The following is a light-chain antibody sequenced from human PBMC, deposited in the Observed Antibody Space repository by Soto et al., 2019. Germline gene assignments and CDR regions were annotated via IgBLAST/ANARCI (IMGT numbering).Light chain of an antibody. J-gene: IGLJ1*01. Sequence: QSVLPQPPSASAPPGQRVNISCSGGSSNIGDNHVNWYQHLPGAAPTLLIYNNNQRPSGVPDRFSGSKSGASASLAISGLRSEDEADYYCSTWADTLDAYVFGTGTNLTVL. CDR2: NNN. CDR1: SSNIGDNH. CDR3: STWADTLDAYV. V-gene: IGLV1-44*01.